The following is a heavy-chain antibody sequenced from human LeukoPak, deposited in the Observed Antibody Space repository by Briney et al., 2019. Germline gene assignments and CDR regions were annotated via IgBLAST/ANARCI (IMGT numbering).Heavy chain of an antibody. CDR1: GGTFSTYA. CDR2: IIPILGIA. V-gene: IGHV1-69*04. CDR3: ARGDYYGSGNDY. D-gene: IGHD3-10*01. Sequence: SVKVSCKASGGTFSTYAISWVRQAPGHGLEWMGRIIPILGIANYAQKFQGRVTITADKSTSTAYMELSSLRSEDTAVYYCARGDYYGSGNDYWGQGTLVTVPS. J-gene: IGHJ4*02.